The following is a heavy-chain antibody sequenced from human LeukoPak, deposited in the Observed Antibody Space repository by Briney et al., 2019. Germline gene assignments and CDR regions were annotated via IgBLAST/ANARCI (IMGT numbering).Heavy chain of an antibody. CDR1: GGSISSGGYY. CDR2: IYHSGST. D-gene: IGHD6-6*01. J-gene: IGHJ4*02. Sequence: SQTLSLTCTVSGGSISSGGYYWSWIRQPPGKGLEWIGYIYHSGSTYYNPSLKSRVTISVDRSKNQFSLKLSSVTAADTAVYYCARDGSSSPGRALWGQGTLVTVSS. CDR3: ARDGSSSPGRAL. V-gene: IGHV4-30-2*01.